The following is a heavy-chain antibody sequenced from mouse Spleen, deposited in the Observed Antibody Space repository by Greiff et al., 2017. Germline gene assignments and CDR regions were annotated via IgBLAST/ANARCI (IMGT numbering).Heavy chain of an antibody. Sequence: DVMLVESGGGLVKPGGSLTLSCAASGFTLSSYGMSWVRQTPEKRLEWVATISGGGSYTYYPASVKGRFTISRDNAKNNLYLQMSSLRSEDTALYYCARWRVYYAMDYWGQGTSVTVSS. V-gene: IGHV5-9-2*01. J-gene: IGHJ4*01. CDR1: GFTLSSYG. CDR2: ISGGGSYT. CDR3: ARWRVYYAMDY.